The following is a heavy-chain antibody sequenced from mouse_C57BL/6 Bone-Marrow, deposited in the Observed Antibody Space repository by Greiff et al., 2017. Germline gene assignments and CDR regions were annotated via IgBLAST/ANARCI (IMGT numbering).Heavy chain of an antibody. CDR3: ARPEGNYFDY. CDR2: ISSGSSTI. Sequence: VQLKESGGGLVKPGGSLKLSCAASGFTFSDYGMHWVRQAPEKGLEWVAYISSGSSTIYYADTVKGRFTISRDNAKNTLFLQMTSLRSEDTAMYYCARPEGNYFDYWGQGTTLTVSS. V-gene: IGHV5-17*01. CDR1: GFTFSDYG. J-gene: IGHJ2*01.